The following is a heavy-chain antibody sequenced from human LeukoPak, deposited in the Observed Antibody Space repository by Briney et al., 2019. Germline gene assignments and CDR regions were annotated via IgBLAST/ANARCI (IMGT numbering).Heavy chain of an antibody. Sequence: SETLSLTCTVSGGSIRTYYWSWIRQSPGKGLEWIGYVYHSGSTNYNPSLRSRATISVDTSENQFSLRLISVTAADTAMYYCARSIPTFGTAVAGYHFFDFWGQGTLVTVSS. D-gene: IGHD6-19*01. V-gene: IGHV4-59*08. J-gene: IGHJ4*02. CDR2: VYHSGST. CDR1: GGSIRTYY. CDR3: ARSIPTFGTAVAGYHFFDF.